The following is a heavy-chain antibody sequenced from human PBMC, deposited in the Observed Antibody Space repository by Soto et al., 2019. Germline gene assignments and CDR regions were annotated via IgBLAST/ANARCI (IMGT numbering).Heavy chain of an antibody. V-gene: IGHV4-39*01. CDR1: GGSISSSSYY. D-gene: IGHD5-18*01. J-gene: IGHJ6*03. Sequence: SETLSLTCTVSGGSISSSSYYWGWIRQPPGKGLEWIGSIYYSGSTYYNPSLKSRVTISVETSKNQFSLKLSSVTAADTAVYYCARRVDTARTPHYYMDVWGKGTTVTVSS. CDR3: ARRVDTARTPHYYMDV. CDR2: IYYSGST.